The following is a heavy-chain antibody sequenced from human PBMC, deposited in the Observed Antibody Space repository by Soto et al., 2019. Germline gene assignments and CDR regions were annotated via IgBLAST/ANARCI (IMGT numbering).Heavy chain of an antibody. J-gene: IGHJ6*02. CDR2: ISYDGSNK. CDR3: AKMGRGSPTLGMDV. D-gene: IGHD3-10*01. V-gene: IGHV3-30*18. Sequence: GGSLRLSCAASGFTFSSYGMHWVRQAPGKGLEWVAVISYDGSNKYYADSVKGRFTISRDNSKNTLYLQMNSLRAEDTAVYYCAKMGRGSPTLGMDVWGQGTTVTVSS. CDR1: GFTFSSYG.